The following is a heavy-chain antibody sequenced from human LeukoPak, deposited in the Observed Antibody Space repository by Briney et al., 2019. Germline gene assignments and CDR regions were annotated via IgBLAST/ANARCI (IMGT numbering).Heavy chain of an antibody. CDR2: ISYSGST. CDR3: ARAPVTASAPNY. J-gene: IGHJ4*02. V-gene: IGHV4-59*01. Sequence: PSETLSLTCTVSGGSISSYYWSWIRQPPGKGLEWIACISYSGSTKYNPSLKSRVTISVDTSKNQLSLNLSSVTAADTAVYYCARAPVTASAPNYWGQGTLVTVSS. D-gene: IGHD6-13*01. CDR1: GGSISSYY.